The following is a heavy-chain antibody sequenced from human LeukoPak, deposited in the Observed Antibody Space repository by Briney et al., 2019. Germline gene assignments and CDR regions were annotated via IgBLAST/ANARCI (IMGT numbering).Heavy chain of an antibody. J-gene: IGHJ4*02. CDR2: MKQDGSEK. CDR1: GFTFSSYW. Sequence: GGSLRLSCAASGFTFSSYWMSWVRQAPGKGLEWVANMKQDGSEKYYVDSVKGRFTISRDNAKNSLYLQMDSLRAEDTAVYYCARDGDMVSFDYWGQGTLVTVSS. V-gene: IGHV3-7*03. CDR3: ARDGDMVSFDY. D-gene: IGHD3-10*01.